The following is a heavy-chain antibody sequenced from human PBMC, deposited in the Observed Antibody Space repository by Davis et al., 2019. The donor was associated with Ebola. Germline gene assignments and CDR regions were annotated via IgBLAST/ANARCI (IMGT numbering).Heavy chain of an antibody. D-gene: IGHD5-24*01. V-gene: IGHV3-74*01. Sequence: GESLKISCAASGFSFSSYWMYWVRQAPGKGLVWLSRMNGDGSTDYADSVKGRFTISRDNSKNTLDLQMNSLRAEDTAVYYCARDGAEMTTGDLYYYYYGMDVWGQGTTVTVSS. CDR2: MNGDGST. CDR1: GFSFSSYW. J-gene: IGHJ6*02. CDR3: ARDGAEMTTGDLYYYYYGMDV.